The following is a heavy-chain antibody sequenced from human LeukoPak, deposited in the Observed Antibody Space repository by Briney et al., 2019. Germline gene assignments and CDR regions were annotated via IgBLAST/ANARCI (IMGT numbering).Heavy chain of an antibody. V-gene: IGHV1-69*04. CDR1: GGTFSSYA. Sequence: SVKVSCKASGGTFSSYAISWVRQAPGQGLEWMGRIIPILGIANYAQKFQGRVTITADKSTSTAYMELSSLRSEDTAVYYCAIPPTPSATYYYFGMDVWGQGTTVTVSS. CDR3: AIPPTPSATYYYFGMDV. CDR2: IIPILGIA. D-gene: IGHD6-25*01. J-gene: IGHJ6*02.